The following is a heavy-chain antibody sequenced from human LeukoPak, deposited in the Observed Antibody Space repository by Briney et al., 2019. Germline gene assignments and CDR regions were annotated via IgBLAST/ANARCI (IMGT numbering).Heavy chain of an antibody. CDR2: IYSSGNT. CDR3: ARERGILRGDAFDL. Sequence: SETLSLTCTVSGVSFSTYYWTWIRQPAGKGLEWIGRIYSSGNTNYNPSLESRVTMSIDTSKHQFSLKLTSVTAADTAVYYCARERGILRGDAFDLWGQGIMVTVSS. V-gene: IGHV4-4*07. CDR1: GVSFSTYY. D-gene: IGHD1-26*01. J-gene: IGHJ3*01.